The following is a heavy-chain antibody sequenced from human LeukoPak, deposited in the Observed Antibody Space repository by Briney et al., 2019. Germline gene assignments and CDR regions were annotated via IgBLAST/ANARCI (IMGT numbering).Heavy chain of an antibody. CDR1: GFTFSTFA. J-gene: IGHJ4*02. CDR3: ATYRQVLLPFES. CDR2: IFPSGGEI. V-gene: IGHV3-23*01. D-gene: IGHD2-8*02. Sequence: GGSLRLSCTASGFTFSTFAMIWVRQPPGKGLEWVSSIFPSGGEIHCADSVRGRFTISRDNSKSTLSLQMNSLRAEDTAIYYCATYRQVLLPFESWGQGTLVTVSS.